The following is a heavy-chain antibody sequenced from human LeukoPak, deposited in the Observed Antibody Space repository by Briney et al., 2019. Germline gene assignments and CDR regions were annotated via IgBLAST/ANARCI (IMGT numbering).Heavy chain of an antibody. CDR2: INWNGGST. D-gene: IGHD3-22*01. J-gene: IGHJ4*02. CDR1: GFTFDDYG. CDR3: ARDGVFYYDSSGYYLFDY. V-gene: IGHV3-20*04. Sequence: GGSLRLSCAASGFTFDDYGMSWVRQAPGKGLEWVSGINWNGGSTGYADSVKGRFTISRDNAKNSLYLQMNSLRAEDTAVYYCARDGVFYYDSSGYYLFDYWGQGTLVTVSS.